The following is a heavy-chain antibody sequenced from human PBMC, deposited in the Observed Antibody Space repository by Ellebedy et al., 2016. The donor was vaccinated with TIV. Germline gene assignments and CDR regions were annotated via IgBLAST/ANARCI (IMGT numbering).Heavy chain of an antibody. V-gene: IGHV1-18*04. J-gene: IGHJ4*02. Sequence: AASVQVSCKASGYTFINYGFIWVRKAPGQGLAWMGWVNTYKVNRNYAQKLQGRLTMTTDTSTGTAYMELRSLRSDDTAVYYCARYRLGEGSGYEFFDYWGQGTLVTVSS. CDR1: GYTFINYG. D-gene: IGHD5-12*01. CDR2: VNTYKVNR. CDR3: ARYRLGEGSGYEFFDY.